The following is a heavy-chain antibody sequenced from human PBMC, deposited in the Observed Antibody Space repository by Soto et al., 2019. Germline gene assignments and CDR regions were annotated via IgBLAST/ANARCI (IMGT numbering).Heavy chain of an antibody. CDR3: TTSGTTPPGLLYYYYYGMDV. J-gene: IGHJ6*02. V-gene: IGHV3-15*01. CDR1: GFTFSNAW. CDR2: IKSKTDGGTT. D-gene: IGHD1-1*01. Sequence: EVQLVESGGGLVKPGGSLRLSCAASGFTFSNAWMSWVRQAPGKGLEWVGRIKSKTDGGTTDYAAPVKGRFTISRDDSKNTLYLQMNSLKTEDTAVYYCTTSGTTPPGLLYYYYYGMDVWGQGTTVTVSS.